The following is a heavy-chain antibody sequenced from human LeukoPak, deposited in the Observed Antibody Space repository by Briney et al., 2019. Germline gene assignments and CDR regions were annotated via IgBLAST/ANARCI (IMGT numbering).Heavy chain of an antibody. CDR3: AINDFWSGPNYYYYYMDV. Sequence: ASVKVSCKASGYTFTSYGISWVRQAPGQGLEWMGWINPNSGGTNYAQKFQGRVTMTRDTSISTAYMELSRLRSDDTAVYYCAINDFWSGPNYYYYYMDVWGKGTTVTVSS. J-gene: IGHJ6*03. V-gene: IGHV1-2*02. CDR1: GYTFTSYG. D-gene: IGHD3-3*01. CDR2: INPNSGGT.